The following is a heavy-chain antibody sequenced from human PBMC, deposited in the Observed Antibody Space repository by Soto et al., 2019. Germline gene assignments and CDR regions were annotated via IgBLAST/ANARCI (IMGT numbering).Heavy chain of an antibody. J-gene: IGHJ4*02. V-gene: IGHV4-59*08. Sequence: SETLSHTCTVSGGSISRYYWSWIRQPPGKGLEWIGYIYYRGSTSYNPSLKSRVTISVDTSKNQFSLKLSSVTAADTAVYYFARHGASAPHTDYCGQRDVLTISS. CDR1: GGSISRYY. D-gene: IGHD2-15*01. CDR3: ARHGASAPHTDY. CDR2: IYYRGST.